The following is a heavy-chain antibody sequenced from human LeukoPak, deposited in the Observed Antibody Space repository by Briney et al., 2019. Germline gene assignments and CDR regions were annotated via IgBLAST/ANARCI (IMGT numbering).Heavy chain of an antibody. V-gene: IGHV1-69*13. CDR2: FIPIFGTA. Sequence: GASVKVSCKTPEGTFNNYAITWVRQAPGQGLEWMGVFIPIFGTANYAQKFQGRVTITADESTSTAYMELSSLRSEDTAVYYCARKEITVDMIVVVSEDWYFDLWGRGTLVTVSS. CDR1: EGTFNNYA. D-gene: IGHD3-22*01. J-gene: IGHJ2*01. CDR3: ARKEITVDMIVVVSEDWYFDL.